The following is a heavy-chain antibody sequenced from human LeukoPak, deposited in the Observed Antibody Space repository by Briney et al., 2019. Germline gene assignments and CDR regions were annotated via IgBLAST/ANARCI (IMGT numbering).Heavy chain of an antibody. Sequence: GGSLRLSCAASGFTLSSYSMNWVRQAPGKGLEWVSSISSSSSYIYYADSVKGRFTISRDNAKNSLYLQMNSLRAEDTAVYYCARGRGYDILTGLRRKFDYWGQGTLVTVSS. CDR2: ISSSSSYI. V-gene: IGHV3-21*01. J-gene: IGHJ4*02. CDR3: ARGRGYDILTGLRRKFDY. D-gene: IGHD3-9*01. CDR1: GFTLSSYS.